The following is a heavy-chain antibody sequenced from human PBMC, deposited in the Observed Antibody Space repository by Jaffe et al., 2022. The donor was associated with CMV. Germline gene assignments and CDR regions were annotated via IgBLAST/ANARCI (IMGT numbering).Heavy chain of an antibody. Sequence: QVQLQQWGAGLLKPSETLSLTCAVYGGSFSGYYWSWIRQPPGKGLEWIGEINHSGSTNYNPSLKSRVTISVDTSKNQFSLKLSSVTAADTAVYYCARGYWSGYQKVWFDPWGQGTLVTVSS. J-gene: IGHJ5*02. V-gene: IGHV4-34*01. D-gene: IGHD3-3*01. CDR3: ARGYWSGYQKVWFDP. CDR2: INHSGST. CDR1: GGSFSGYY.